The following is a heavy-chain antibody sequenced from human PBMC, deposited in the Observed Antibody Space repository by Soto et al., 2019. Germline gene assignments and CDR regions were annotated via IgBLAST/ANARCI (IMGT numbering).Heavy chain of an antibody. CDR2: IWYDGSNK. CDR3: ARGNPLTYYDFWSFLTDTDYYYYGMDV. D-gene: IGHD3-3*01. Sequence: GGSLRLSCAASGFTFSSYGMHWVRQAPGKGLEWVAVIWYDGSNKYYADSVKGRFTISRDNSKNTLYLQMNSLRAEDTAVYYCARGNPLTYYDFWSFLTDTDYYYYGMDVWGQGSSVPVSS. CDR1: GFTFSSYG. V-gene: IGHV3-33*01. J-gene: IGHJ6*02.